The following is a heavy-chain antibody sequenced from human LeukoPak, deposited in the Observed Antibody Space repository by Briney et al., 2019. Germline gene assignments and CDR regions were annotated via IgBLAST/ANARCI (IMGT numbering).Heavy chain of an antibody. Sequence: SETLPLTCAVYGGSFSGYYWNWIRQPPGEGLEWIGYIYHSGSTYYNPSLKSRVTISVDRSKNQFSLKLSSVTAADTAAYYCARGVVTARQAFDIWGQGTMVTVSS. V-gene: IGHV4-34*01. CDR1: GGSFSGYY. CDR3: ARGVVTARQAFDI. D-gene: IGHD2-21*02. CDR2: IYHSGST. J-gene: IGHJ3*02.